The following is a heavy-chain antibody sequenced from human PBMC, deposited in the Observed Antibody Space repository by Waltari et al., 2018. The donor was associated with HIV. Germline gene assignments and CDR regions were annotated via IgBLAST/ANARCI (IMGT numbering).Heavy chain of an antibody. D-gene: IGHD3-10*01. CDR3: ASARETMGVDFDS. CDR2: AIPMFGTA. Sequence: QVQLVQSGAEVRKPGSSLKVSCTDSGGAFVSHTFNWVRQAPGQGLEWMGRAIPMFGTANYARKFQGRVTITADKSTTTAYMELNGLRIDDTAVYYCASARETMGVDFDSWGQGTLVTVS. V-gene: IGHV1-69*08. J-gene: IGHJ5*01. CDR1: GGAFVSHT.